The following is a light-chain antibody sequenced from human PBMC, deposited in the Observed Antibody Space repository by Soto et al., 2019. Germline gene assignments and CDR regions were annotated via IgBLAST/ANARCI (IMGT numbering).Light chain of an antibody. CDR2: GAS. CDR1: QSVSSSY. J-gene: IGKJ4*01. V-gene: IGKV3-20*01. Sequence: EIVLTQSPGTLSLSPGERATLSCRASQSVSSSYLAWYQLKPGQAPRLLIYGASSRATGIPDRFSGSGSGADFTLTISRLEPEDFAVYYCQQYGSSPLTFGGGTKVEIK. CDR3: QQYGSSPLT.